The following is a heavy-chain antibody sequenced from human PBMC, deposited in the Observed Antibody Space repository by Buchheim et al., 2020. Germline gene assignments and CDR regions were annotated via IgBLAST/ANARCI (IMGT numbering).Heavy chain of an antibody. V-gene: IGHV4-4*02. CDR2: IYHSGDS. Sequence: QVQLQESGPGLVKPSGTLSLTCAVSGASVRSSNWWTWVRQPPGKGLEWVGEIYHSGDSYYNPSLKSRLTISMDKSKNQFSLKLSSVTAADTAVYYCARDRVAAPWYYFDSWGQG. J-gene: IGHJ4*02. CDR3: ARDRVAAPWYYFDS. D-gene: IGHD6-19*01. CDR1: GASVRSSNW.